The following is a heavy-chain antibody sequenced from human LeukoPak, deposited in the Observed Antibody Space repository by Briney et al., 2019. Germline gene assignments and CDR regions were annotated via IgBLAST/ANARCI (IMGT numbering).Heavy chain of an antibody. CDR2: IKEDGSKK. Sequence: PGGSLRLSCAASGFTFSRYWMTWVRQAPGKGLEWVANIKEDGSKKNYVDSVKGRFTISRDNAKNSLYLQMNSLRAEDTAVYYCARQSFLINAFDIWGQGTMVTVSS. CDR3: ARQSFLINAFDI. CDR1: GFTFSRYW. D-gene: IGHD2-8*01. J-gene: IGHJ3*02. V-gene: IGHV3-7*03.